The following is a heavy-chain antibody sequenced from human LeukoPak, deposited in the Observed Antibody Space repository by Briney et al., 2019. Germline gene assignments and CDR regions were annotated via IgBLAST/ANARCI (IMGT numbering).Heavy chain of an antibody. CDR2: AGWAGGTT. CDR1: GFTFDRYT. Sequence: GGSLRLSCATSGFTFDRYTIHWVRQAPGKGLEWVSLAGWAGGTTYYSDSVRGRFTISRDSGKNSVYLQMNGLTTDDTAFYFCAKELDTMFSDYWGQGALVTVSS. D-gene: IGHD3-10*02. CDR3: AKELDTMFSDY. J-gene: IGHJ4*02. V-gene: IGHV3-43*01.